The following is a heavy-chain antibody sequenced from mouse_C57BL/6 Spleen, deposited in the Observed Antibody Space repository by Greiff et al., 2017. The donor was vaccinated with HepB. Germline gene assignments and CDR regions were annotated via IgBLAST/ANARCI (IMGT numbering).Heavy chain of an antibody. D-gene: IGHD2-3*01. CDR3: ARLYDYDAMDY. CDR1: GYTFTSYG. Sequence: QVQLKQSGAELARPGASVKLSCKASGYTFTSYGISWVKQRTGQGLEWIGEIYPRSGNTYYNEKFKGKATLTADKSSSTAYMELRSLTSEDSAVYFCARLYDYDAMDYWGQGTSVTVSS. CDR2: IYPRSGNT. J-gene: IGHJ4*01. V-gene: IGHV1-81*01.